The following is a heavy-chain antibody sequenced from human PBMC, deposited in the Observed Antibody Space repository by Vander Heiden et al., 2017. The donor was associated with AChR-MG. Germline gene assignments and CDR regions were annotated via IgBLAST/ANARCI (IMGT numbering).Heavy chain of an antibody. V-gene: IGHV3-30-3*01. CDR3: ARGPRSIMSRSGGNDY. Sequence: QVQLVASGGGVVQPGRSLRLPCAASGFTFSSYAMHWVRQAPGKGLEWVAVISYDGSNKYYADSVKGRFTISRDNSKNTLYLQMNSLRAEDTAVYYCARGPRSIMSRSGGNDYWGQGTLVTVSS. CDR1: GFTFSSYA. CDR2: ISYDGSNK. J-gene: IGHJ4*02. D-gene: IGHD6-6*01.